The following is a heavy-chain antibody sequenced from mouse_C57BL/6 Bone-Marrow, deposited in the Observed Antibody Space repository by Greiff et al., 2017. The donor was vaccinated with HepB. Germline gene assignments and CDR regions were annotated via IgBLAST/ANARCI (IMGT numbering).Heavy chain of an antibody. CDR3: VRARTALVAMDY. D-gene: IGHD3-2*01. CDR2: IRSKSSNYAT. Sequence: EVQLEESGGGLVQPKGSLKLSCAASGFTFNTYAMHWVRQAPGKGLEWVARIRSKSSNYATYSADSVKDRFTISRDDSQSMLYLQMNNQKTEDTAMYYSVRARTALVAMDYWGQGTSVTVSS. CDR1: GFTFNTYA. V-gene: IGHV10-3*01. J-gene: IGHJ4*01.